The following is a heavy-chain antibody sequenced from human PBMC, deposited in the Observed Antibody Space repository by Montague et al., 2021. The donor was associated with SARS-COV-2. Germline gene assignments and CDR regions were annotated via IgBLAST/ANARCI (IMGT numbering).Heavy chain of an antibody. CDR3: AKVAVTKPPYYFDY. J-gene: IGHJ4*02. V-gene: IGHV3-9*01. Sequence: SLRLSCAASGFTFGDYAMHWVRQAPGKGLEWVSGVSWNSGTIGYADSVKGRFTISRDNAKNSLYLQMNSLRAEDTALYFCAKVAVTKPPYYFDYWDQGTLVTVSS. CDR2: VSWNSGTI. CDR1: GFTFGDYA. D-gene: IGHD6-19*01.